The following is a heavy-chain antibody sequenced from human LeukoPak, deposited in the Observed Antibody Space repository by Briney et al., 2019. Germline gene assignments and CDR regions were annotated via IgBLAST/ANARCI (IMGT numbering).Heavy chain of an antibody. CDR2: ITCSRSSI. CDR3: ARISPAYGDYYLDY. J-gene: IGHJ4*02. Sequence: PGGSLRLSCAASGFSFTSYSLNWVRQAPGKDLEWISYITCSRSSIYYAGSLKGRFTISRDNAKNSLYLQMNSLRDEDTAVYYCARISPAYGDYYLDYWGQGTLVTVSA. V-gene: IGHV3-48*02. D-gene: IGHD4-17*01. CDR1: GFSFTSYS.